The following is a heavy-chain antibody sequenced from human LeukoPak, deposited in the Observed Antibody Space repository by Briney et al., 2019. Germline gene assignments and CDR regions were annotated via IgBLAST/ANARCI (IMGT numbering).Heavy chain of an antibody. V-gene: IGHV4-59*01. J-gene: IGHJ5*02. CDR2: IYYSGRT. Sequence: SETLSLTCTVSGGSISSYYWSWIRQPPGKGLEGIGYIYYSGRTNYNPSLKRRGTISVDTSKNQFSLKLSSVTAADTAVYYCARGHQLLDCCHPWGQGTLVTVSS. D-gene: IGHD2-2*01. CDR1: GGSISSYY. CDR3: ARGHQLLDCCHP.